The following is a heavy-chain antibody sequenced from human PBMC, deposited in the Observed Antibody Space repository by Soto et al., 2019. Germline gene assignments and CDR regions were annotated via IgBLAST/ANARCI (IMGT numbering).Heavy chain of an antibody. V-gene: IGHV4-31*03. CDR2: IYYSGST. CDR3: ARQSAYDFWSGYPPTDAFDI. D-gene: IGHD3-3*01. CDR1: GGSISSGGYY. Sequence: TLSLTCTVSGGSISSGGYYWSWIRQHPGKGLEWIGYIYYSGSTYYNPSLKSRVTISVGTSKNQFSLKLSSVTAADTAVYYCARQSAYDFWSGYPPTDAFDIWGQGTMVTVSS. J-gene: IGHJ3*02.